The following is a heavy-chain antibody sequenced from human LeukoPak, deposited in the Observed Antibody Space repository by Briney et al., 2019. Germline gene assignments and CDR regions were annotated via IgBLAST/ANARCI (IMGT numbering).Heavy chain of an antibody. J-gene: IGHJ4*02. V-gene: IGHV4-34*01. D-gene: IGHD3-10*01. CDR1: GGSFSGYY. CDR2: INHSGST. Sequence: SETLSLTCAVYGGSFSGYYWSWIRQPPGKGLEWIGEINHSGSTNYNPSLKSRVTISVDTSKTQFSLKLSSVTAADTAVYYCARVAFYYDSGSYFVYWGQGALVSVSS. CDR3: ARVAFYYDSGSYFVY.